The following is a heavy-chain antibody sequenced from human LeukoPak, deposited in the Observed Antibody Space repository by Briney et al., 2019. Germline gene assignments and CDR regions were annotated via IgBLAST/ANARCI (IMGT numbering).Heavy chain of an antibody. D-gene: IGHD3-10*01. J-gene: IGHJ6*03. V-gene: IGHV3-11*04. Sequence: KPGGSLRLSCAASGFTFSDYYMSWIRQAPGKGLEWVSYISSSGSTIYYADSVKGRFTISRDNAKNSLYLQMNSLRAEDTAVYYCARGPNYYGTNWDYYYYYYMDVWGKGTTVTISS. CDR3: ARGPNYYGTNWDYYYYYYMDV. CDR1: GFTFSDYY. CDR2: ISSSGSTI.